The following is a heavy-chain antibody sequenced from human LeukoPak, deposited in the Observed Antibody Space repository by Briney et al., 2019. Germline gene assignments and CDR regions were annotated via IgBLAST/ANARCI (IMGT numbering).Heavy chain of an antibody. D-gene: IGHD3-22*01. J-gene: IGHJ3*02. V-gene: IGHV3-13*01. Sequence: PGGSLRLSCAASGFTFSSYDMHWVRQATGKGLEWVSAIGTAGDTYYPGSVKGRFTISRENAKNSLYLQMNSLRAGDTAVYYCARALRYDSSGPTDAFDIWGQGIMVTVSS. CDR1: GFTFSSYD. CDR2: IGTAGDT. CDR3: ARALRYDSSGPTDAFDI.